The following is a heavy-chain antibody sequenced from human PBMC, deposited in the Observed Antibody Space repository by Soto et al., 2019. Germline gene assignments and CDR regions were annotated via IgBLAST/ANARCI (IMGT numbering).Heavy chain of an antibody. CDR2: IYPGDSDV. V-gene: IGHV5-51*01. CDR1: GYNFASYW. Sequence: RGESLKISCNVSGYNFASYWIGWVRQLPGRGLEWMGIIYPGDSDVKYSPSFQGQVTLSADKSTNTVFLEWRSLKASDTAIYYCARQRLYFSVSWRGADVWGQGTAVTVSS. J-gene: IGHJ6*02. CDR3: ARQRLYFSVSWRGADV. D-gene: IGHD2-15*01.